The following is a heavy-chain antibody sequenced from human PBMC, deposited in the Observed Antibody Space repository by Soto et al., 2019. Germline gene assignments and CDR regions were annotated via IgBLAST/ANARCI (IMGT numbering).Heavy chain of an antibody. CDR3: AGYSNSWSKYVKH. J-gene: IGHJ1*01. CDR2: ICHGGGA. CDR1: GGSFSGYC. D-gene: IGHD6-13*01. Sequence: VQLQQWGAGLLKPSETLSLTCAVYGGSFSGYCWSWIRQTPGERLEWVGDICHGGGANHNPSLKSRVSFSMDPSKNQFSLKLNSVMAADTAVYYCAGYSNSWSKYVKHWGRGSLVTVSS. V-gene: IGHV4-34*01.